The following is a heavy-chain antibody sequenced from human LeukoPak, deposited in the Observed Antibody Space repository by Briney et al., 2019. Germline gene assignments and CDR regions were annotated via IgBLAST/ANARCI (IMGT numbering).Heavy chain of an antibody. Sequence: SETLSLTCTVSGGSISSGSYYWSWIRQPAGKGLEWIGRIYTSGSTNYNPSLKSRVTISVDTSKNQFSLKLSSVTAADTAVYYCARDFVISLGITWFDPWGQGTLVTVYS. V-gene: IGHV4-61*02. D-gene: IGHD3-16*02. CDR3: ARDFVISLGITWFDP. CDR2: IYTSGST. J-gene: IGHJ5*02. CDR1: GGSISSGSYY.